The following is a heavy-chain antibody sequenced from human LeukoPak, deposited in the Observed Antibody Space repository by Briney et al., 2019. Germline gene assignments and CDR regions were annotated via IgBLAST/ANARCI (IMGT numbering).Heavy chain of an antibody. CDR1: GFKFSSYW. J-gene: IGHJ5*02. Sequence: GGSLRLSCTASGFKFSSYWMSWVRQAPGRGPEWVANIKPDESETSYVDSARGRFTISRDNVRESLYLQMNSLRVEDTAVYYWARGREDRKYHYFGPWGQGTRVTVSS. CDR2: IKPDESET. CDR3: ARGREDRKYHYFGP. V-gene: IGHV3-7*03. D-gene: IGHD3-22*01.